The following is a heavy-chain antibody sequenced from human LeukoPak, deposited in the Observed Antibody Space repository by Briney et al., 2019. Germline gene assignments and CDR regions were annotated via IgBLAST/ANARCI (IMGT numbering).Heavy chain of an antibody. V-gene: IGHV1-69*04. D-gene: IGHD3-10*01. J-gene: IGHJ4*02. CDR2: IIPILGIA. CDR3: ARLATYGSGSYYSGY. CDR1: GGTFSSYA. Sequence: SVKVSCKASGGTFSSYAISWVRQAPGQGLEWMGRIIPILGIANYAQKFQGRVTITADKSTSTAYRELSSLRSEDTAVYYCARLATYGSGSYYSGYWGQGTLVTVSS.